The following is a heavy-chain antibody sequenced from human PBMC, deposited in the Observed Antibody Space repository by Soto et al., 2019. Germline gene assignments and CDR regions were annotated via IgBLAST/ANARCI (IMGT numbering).Heavy chain of an antibody. CDR3: ARRSVAGRVY. Sequence: SETLSLTCTVSGGSISSYYWSWIRQPPGKGLEWIGYIYYSGSTNYNPSLKSRVTISVDTSKNQFSLKLSSVTAADTAVYYCARRSVAGRVYWGQGTLVTVSS. J-gene: IGHJ4*02. CDR2: IYYSGST. CDR1: GGSISSYY. V-gene: IGHV4-59*08. D-gene: IGHD6-19*01.